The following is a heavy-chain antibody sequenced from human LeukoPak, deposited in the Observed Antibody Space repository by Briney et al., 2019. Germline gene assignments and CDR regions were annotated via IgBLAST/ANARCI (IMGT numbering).Heavy chain of an antibody. Sequence: GGSLGLSLEPSGLTFRGYAMSWVRRPPGRGLEWVSAISGSGGSTYYADSVKGRFTISRDNSKNTLYLQMNSLRAEDTAVYYCAKDEGLSDAFDIWGQGTMVTVSS. V-gene: IGHV3-23*01. CDR1: GLTFRGYA. D-gene: IGHD2-2*01. J-gene: IGHJ3*02. CDR3: AKDEGLSDAFDI. CDR2: ISGSGGST.